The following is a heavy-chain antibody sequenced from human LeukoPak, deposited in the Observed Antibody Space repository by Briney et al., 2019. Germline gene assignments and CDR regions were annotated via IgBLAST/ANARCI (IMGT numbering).Heavy chain of an antibody. V-gene: IGHV4-59*01. D-gene: IGHD5-18*01. J-gene: IGHJ4*02. CDR1: GGSIGSYY. CDR3: AREDTALDY. CDR2: IYYSGST. Sequence: SETLSLTCTVSGGSIGSYYWSWFRQPPGKGLEWIGYIYYSGSTNYNPSLKSRVTISVDTSKNQFSLKLSSVTAADTAVYYCAREDTALDYWGRGTLVTVSS.